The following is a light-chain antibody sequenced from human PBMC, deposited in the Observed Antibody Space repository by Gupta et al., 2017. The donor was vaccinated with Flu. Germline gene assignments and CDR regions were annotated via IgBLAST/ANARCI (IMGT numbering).Light chain of an antibody. V-gene: IGKV4-1*01. Sequence: NCKSSQSVLHSSNNKNYLAWFQQKPGQPPNLLIYWASTRESGVPDRFTGSGSGTDFSLTISSLQAEDVAVYYCQQYFNIPYTFGQGTKLEIK. J-gene: IGKJ2*01. CDR3: QQYFNIPYT. CDR1: QSVLHSSNNKNY. CDR2: WAS.